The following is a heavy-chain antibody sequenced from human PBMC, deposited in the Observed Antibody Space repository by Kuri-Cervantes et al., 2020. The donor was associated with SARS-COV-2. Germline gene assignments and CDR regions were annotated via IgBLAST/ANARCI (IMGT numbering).Heavy chain of an antibody. J-gene: IGHJ4*02. D-gene: IGHD6-19*01. CDR1: GFSFSSYA. Sequence: ETLSLTCAASGFSFSSYAMSWVRQAPGKGLEWVSAISGSGGSTYYADSVKGRFTISRDNSKNTLYLQMNSLRAEDTAVYYCAKDQGLDLAGSFDDWGQGTLVTVSS. CDR3: AKDQGLDLAGSFDD. V-gene: IGHV3-23*01. CDR2: ISGSGGST.